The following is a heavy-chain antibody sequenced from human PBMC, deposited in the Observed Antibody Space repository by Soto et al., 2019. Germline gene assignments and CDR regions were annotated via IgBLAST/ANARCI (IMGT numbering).Heavy chain of an antibody. V-gene: IGHV3-23*01. CDR3: AKVTPPRVAGLDDY. CDR1: GFTFSSYA. J-gene: IGHJ4*02. D-gene: IGHD6-19*01. CDR2: ISGSGDRI. Sequence: GGSLRLSCAASGFTFSSYAMSWVRQAPGKGLEWVSSISGSGDRIYNADSVKGRFTISRDNSKNTLYLQMNSLRAEDTAVYYCAKVTPPRVAGLDDYWGQGTLVTVSS.